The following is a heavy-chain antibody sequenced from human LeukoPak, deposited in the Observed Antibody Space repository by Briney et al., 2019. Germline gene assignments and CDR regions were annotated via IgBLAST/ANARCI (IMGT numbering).Heavy chain of an antibody. Sequence: PGGSLRLSCAASGFTFSSYAMSWVRQAPGKGLEWVSAISGSGDSTYYADSVKGRFTISRDNSKNTLYVQMNSLRAEDTAVYYCAKESGSYWGFFDYWGQGTLVTVFS. CDR2: ISGSGDST. V-gene: IGHV3-23*01. D-gene: IGHD1-26*01. CDR3: AKESGSYWGFFDY. CDR1: GFTFSSYA. J-gene: IGHJ4*02.